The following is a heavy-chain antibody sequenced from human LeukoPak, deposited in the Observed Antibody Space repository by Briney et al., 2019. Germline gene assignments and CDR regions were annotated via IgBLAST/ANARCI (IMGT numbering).Heavy chain of an antibody. D-gene: IGHD6-13*01. Sequence: SETLSLTCTVSGYSISSGYYWGWIRQPPGKGLEWIGSIYHSGSTYYNPSLKSRVTISVDTSKNQFSLKLSSVTAADTAVYYCASAGLVYSSGWYLETPFDYWGQGTLVTVSS. CDR1: GYSISSGYY. CDR3: ASAGLVYSSGWYLETPFDY. V-gene: IGHV4-38-2*02. CDR2: IYHSGST. J-gene: IGHJ4*02.